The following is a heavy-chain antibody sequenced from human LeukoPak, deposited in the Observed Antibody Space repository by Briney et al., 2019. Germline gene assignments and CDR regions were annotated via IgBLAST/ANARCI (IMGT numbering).Heavy chain of an antibody. CDR1: GGSISSGSYY. J-gene: IGHJ6*03. CDR2: IYTSGST. CDR3: ARGARGVYYYMDV. Sequence: SETLSLTCTVSGGSISSGSYYWSWIRQPAGKGLEWIGRIYTSGSTNYNPSLKSRVTISVDTSKNQFSLKLSSVTAADTAVYYCARGARGVYYYMDVWGKGTTVTVSS. V-gene: IGHV4-61*02. D-gene: IGHD3-3*01.